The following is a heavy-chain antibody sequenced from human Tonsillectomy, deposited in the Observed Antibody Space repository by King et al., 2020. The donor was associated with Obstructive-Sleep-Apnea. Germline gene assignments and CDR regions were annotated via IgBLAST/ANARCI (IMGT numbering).Heavy chain of an antibody. D-gene: IGHD7-27*01. V-gene: IGHV4-59*01. CDR2: VYYIGST. CDR3: ARTNWGSSYFDY. Sequence: QLQESGPGLVKPSETLSLTCNVSGGSIRNYYWSWIRQPPGKGLEWTGNVYYIGSTKYNPSLKSRVTISVDASKNQFSLKLNSVTAADTAVYYCARTNWGSSYFDYWGQGILVTVSS. CDR1: GGSIRNYY. J-gene: IGHJ4*02.